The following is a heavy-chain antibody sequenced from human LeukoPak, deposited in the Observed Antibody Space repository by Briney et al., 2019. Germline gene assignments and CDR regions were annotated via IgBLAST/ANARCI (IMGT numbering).Heavy chain of an antibody. CDR3: ARNLGTTVEMATTIDY. J-gene: IGHJ4*02. D-gene: IGHD5-24*01. CDR1: GYTLTELS. V-gene: IGHV1-24*01. CDR2: FDPEDGET. Sequence: ASVKVSCKVSGYTLTELSMHWVRQAPGKGLEWMGGFDPEDGETIYAQKFQGRVTMTEDTSTDTAYMELSSLRSDDTAVYYCARNLGTTVEMATTIDYWGQGTLVTVSS.